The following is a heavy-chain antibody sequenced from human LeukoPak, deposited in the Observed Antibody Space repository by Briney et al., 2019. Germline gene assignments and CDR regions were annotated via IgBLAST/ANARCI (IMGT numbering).Heavy chain of an antibody. CDR1: GFTFSSYA. V-gene: IGHV3-23*01. CDR3: AKGQSDYVWGSYRSRYYGMDV. J-gene: IGHJ6*02. CDR2: ISGSGGST. Sequence: GGSLRLSCAASGFTFSSYAMSWARQAPGKGLEWVSAISGSGGSTYYADSVKGRFTISRDNSKNTLYLQMNSLRAEDTAVYYCAKGQSDYVWGSYRSRYYGMDVWGQGTTVTVSS. D-gene: IGHD3-16*02.